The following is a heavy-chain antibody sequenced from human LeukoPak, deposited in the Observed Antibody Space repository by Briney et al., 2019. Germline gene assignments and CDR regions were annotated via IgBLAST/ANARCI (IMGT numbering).Heavy chain of an antibody. CDR2: IDSTSTYI. J-gene: IGHJ4*02. Sequence: GGSLRLSCAASGFTFSNAWMSWVRQAPGKGLEWVSSIDSTSTYIHYTDSVKGRFTISRDNSKNTLYLQMNSLRAEDTAVYYCAIDLYYDSSGPFDYWGQGTLVTVSS. CDR1: GFTFSNAW. D-gene: IGHD3-22*01. CDR3: AIDLYYDSSGPFDY. V-gene: IGHV3-21*04.